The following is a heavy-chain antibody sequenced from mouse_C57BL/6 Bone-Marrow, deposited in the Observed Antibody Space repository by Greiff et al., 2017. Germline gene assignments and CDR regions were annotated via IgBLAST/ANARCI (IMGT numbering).Heavy chain of an antibody. D-gene: IGHD1-1*01. CDR3: ARDANPPYGSSPFDV. CDR2: SRNRANDYTT. V-gene: IGHV7-1*01. CDR1: GFTFSDFY. J-gene: IGHJ1*03. Sequence: EVKVEESGGGLVQSGRSLRLSCATSGFTFSDFYMEWVRQAPGKGLEWIAASRNRANDYTTEYSASVKGRFIVSRDTSQSILYLQMNALRAEDTAIYYCARDANPPYGSSPFDVWGTGTTVTVSS.